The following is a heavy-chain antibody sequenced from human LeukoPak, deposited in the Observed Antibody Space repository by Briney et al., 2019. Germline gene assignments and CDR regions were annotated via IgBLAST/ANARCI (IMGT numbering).Heavy chain of an antibody. CDR1: GFTFSSYG. D-gene: IGHD1-26*01. Sequence: GGSLRLSCAASGFTFSSYGMSWVRQAPGKGLEWVSAISGSGGSTYYADSVKGRFTISRDNSKNTLYLQMNSLRAEDTAVYYCARDAQSGSYIDYWGQGTLVTVSS. CDR2: ISGSGGST. J-gene: IGHJ4*02. V-gene: IGHV3-23*01. CDR3: ARDAQSGSYIDY.